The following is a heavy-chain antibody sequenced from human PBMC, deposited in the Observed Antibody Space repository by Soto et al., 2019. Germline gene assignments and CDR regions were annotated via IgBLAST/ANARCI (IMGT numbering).Heavy chain of an antibody. CDR2: TYYRSKWYN. J-gene: IGHJ5*01. D-gene: IGHD2-8*01. Sequence: SQTLSLTYAISGDRVSRNSATWDWIRPSPSRGLEWLGRTYYRSKWYNDYAVSVKSRITINPDTSNNQLSLQLNSVTPDDTAVYYCARLIGNSWLDSWGQGTLVTVSS. CDR3: ARLIGNSWLDS. V-gene: IGHV6-1*01. CDR1: GDRVSRNSAT.